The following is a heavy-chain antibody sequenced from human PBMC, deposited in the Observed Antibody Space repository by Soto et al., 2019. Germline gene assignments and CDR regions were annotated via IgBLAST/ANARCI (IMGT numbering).Heavy chain of an antibody. V-gene: IGHV1-69*01. Sequence: QVQLVQSGAEVKKPGSSVKVSFKASGGTFSSYAFSWVRQAPGQGLEWMGGIIPVFGATNYAQTFQGRVTITADASTSTAYMELSSLRSEDTAVYYRAGSPEWSYALSQLVITTFAFYWGQGTLVTVSP. J-gene: IGHJ4*02. CDR3: AGSPEWSYALSQLVITTFAFY. CDR2: IIPVFGAT. CDR1: GGTFSSYA. D-gene: IGHD3-22*01.